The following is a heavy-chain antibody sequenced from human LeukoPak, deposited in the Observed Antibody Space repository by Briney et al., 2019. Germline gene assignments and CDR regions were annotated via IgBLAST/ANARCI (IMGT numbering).Heavy chain of an antibody. D-gene: IGHD5-12*01. CDR2: IYYSGST. Sequence: SETLSLTCTVSGGSISSYYWSWIRQPPGKGLEWIGYIYYSGSTKYNPSLKSRVTISVDTSKNQFSLKVSSVTAADTAVYYCARDGGYEFDYWGQGILVTVSS. V-gene: IGHV4-59*01. CDR1: GGSISSYY. CDR3: ARDGGYEFDY. J-gene: IGHJ4*02.